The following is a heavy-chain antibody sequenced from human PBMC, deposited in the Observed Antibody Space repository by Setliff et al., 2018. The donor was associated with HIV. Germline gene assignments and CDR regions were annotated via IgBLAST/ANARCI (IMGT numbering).Heavy chain of an antibody. V-gene: IGHV4-34*01. CDR3: ATSNSWSCRLNY. J-gene: IGHJ4*02. CDR2: MSHSGGA. Sequence: SETLSLTCAVYGGSFSGHYWSWVRQVPGKGLEWIGEMSHSGGANYNPSLKSRVSISVDTSKRQFSLKMTSVTAADTAIYYCATSNSWSCRLNYWGQGTVVT. CDR1: GGSFSGHY. D-gene: IGHD1-26*01.